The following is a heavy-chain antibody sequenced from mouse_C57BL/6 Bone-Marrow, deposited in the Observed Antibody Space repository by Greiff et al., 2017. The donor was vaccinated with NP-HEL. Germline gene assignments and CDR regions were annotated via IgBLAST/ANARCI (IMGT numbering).Heavy chain of an antibody. CDR3: ARRGITTVVATDYAMDY. V-gene: IGHV1-18*01. D-gene: IGHD1-1*01. CDR2: INPNNGGT. Sequence: VQLKESGPELVKPGASVKIPCKASGYTFTDYNMDWVKQSHGKSLEWIGDINPNNGGTIYNQKFKGKATLTVDKSSSTAYMELRSLTSEDTAVYYCARRGITTVVATDYAMDYWGQGTSVTVSS. CDR1: GYTFTDYN. J-gene: IGHJ4*01.